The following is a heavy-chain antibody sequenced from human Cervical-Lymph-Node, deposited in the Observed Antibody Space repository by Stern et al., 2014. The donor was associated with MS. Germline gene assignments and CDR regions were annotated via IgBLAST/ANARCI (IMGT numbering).Heavy chain of an antibody. CDR3: TRARGITMVRGVIVPPYGMDV. V-gene: IGHV4-59*01. Sequence: QVQLQESGPGLVKPSATLSLTCTVSGDFNSTYHWSWTPQPPGKGPEWIGYVYFVGSTDYNPSLKSRVTISLVSSKSQISLRLSSVTEADTAVYYCTRARGITMVRGVIVPPYGMDVWGQGTTVTVSS. J-gene: IGHJ6*02. CDR1: GDFNSTYH. CDR2: VYFVGST. D-gene: IGHD3-10*01.